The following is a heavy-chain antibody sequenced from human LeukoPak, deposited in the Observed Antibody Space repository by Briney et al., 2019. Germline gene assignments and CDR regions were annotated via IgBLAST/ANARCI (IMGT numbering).Heavy chain of an antibody. CDR1: GGSISSYY. CDR3: ARVRAGYGSGSYYTPDFDY. D-gene: IGHD3-10*01. CDR2: IYYSGST. V-gene: IGHV4-59*01. J-gene: IGHJ4*02. Sequence: SETLSLTCTVSGGSISSYYWSWIRQPPGKGLEWIGYIYYSGSTNYNPSLKSRVTISVDTSKNQFSLKLSSVTAADTAVYYCARVRAGYGSGSYYTPDFDYWGQGTLVTVSS.